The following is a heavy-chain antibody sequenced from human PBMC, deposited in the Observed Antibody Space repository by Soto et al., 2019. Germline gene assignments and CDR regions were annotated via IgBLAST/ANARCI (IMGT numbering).Heavy chain of an antibody. Sequence: QVPLQQWGAGLLKPSETLSLTCAVYGGSFSGYYWSWIRQPPGKGLEWIGEINHSGSTNYNPSLKSRVTISVDTSKNQFSLKLSSVTAADTAVYYCARVPFSSGWYEFDYWGQGTLVTVSS. CDR2: INHSGST. V-gene: IGHV4-34*01. J-gene: IGHJ4*02. CDR1: GGSFSGYY. CDR3: ARVPFSSGWYEFDY. D-gene: IGHD6-19*01.